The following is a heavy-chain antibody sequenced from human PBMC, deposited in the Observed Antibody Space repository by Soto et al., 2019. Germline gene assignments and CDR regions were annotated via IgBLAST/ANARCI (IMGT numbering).Heavy chain of an antibody. J-gene: IGHJ6*02. CDR1: GYTFTSYD. V-gene: IGHV1-8*01. Sequence: ASVKVSCKASGYTFTSYDINWVRQATGQGLEWMGWMNPNSGNTGYAQKFQGRVTMTRNTSISTAYMELSSVTAADTAVYYCARDSYYYYGMDVWGQGTTVTVSS. CDR2: MNPNSGNT. CDR3: ARDSYYYYGMDV.